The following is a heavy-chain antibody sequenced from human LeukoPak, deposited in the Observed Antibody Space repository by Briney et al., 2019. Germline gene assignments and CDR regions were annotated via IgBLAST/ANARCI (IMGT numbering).Heavy chain of an antibody. CDR3: ATLTLFSITMVRGVITDY. CDR2: TSSSSSTI. CDR1: GFTFSSYS. V-gene: IGHV3-48*04. J-gene: IGHJ4*02. Sequence: GGSLRLSCAASGFTFSSYSMNWVRQASGKGLEWVSYTSSSSSTIYYADSVKGRFTISRDNAKNSLYLQMNSLRAEDTAVYYCATLTLFSITMVRGVITDYWGQGTLVTVSS. D-gene: IGHD3-10*01.